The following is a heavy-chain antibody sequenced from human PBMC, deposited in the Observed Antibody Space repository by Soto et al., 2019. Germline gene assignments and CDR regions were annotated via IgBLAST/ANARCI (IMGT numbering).Heavy chain of an antibody. Sequence: SETLSLTCIVSGGSFTGYYWTWIRQTPGKGLEWIGEINYRGSSYYNPSLESRISMAVDTSKNQFSLKLRSVTAADTAVYFCVRGQPHRITIFEVVIRSYDYGMDVWGQGTTVTVSS. J-gene: IGHJ6*02. CDR2: INYRGSS. V-gene: IGHV4-34*01. D-gene: IGHD3-3*02. CDR1: GGSFTGYY. CDR3: VRGQPHRITIFEVVIRSYDYGMDV.